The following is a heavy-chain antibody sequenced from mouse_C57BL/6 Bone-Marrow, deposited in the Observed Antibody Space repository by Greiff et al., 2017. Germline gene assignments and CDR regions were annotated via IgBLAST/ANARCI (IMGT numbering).Heavy chain of an antibody. Sequence: EVQLQQSVAELVRPGASVTLSCTASGFNINNTYMHWVKQRPEQGLEWIGRIDPANGNTKYAPTFQGKATITADTSSNTAYLQLSSLTSEDTAIYCCARITTGEADYAMDYWGQGTSVTVSS. CDR1: GFNINNTY. CDR3: ARITTGEADYAMDY. CDR2: IDPANGNT. V-gene: IGHV14-3*01. J-gene: IGHJ4*01. D-gene: IGHD1-1*01.